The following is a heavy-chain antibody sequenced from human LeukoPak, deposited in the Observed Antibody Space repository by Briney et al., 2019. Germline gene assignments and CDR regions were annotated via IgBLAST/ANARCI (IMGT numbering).Heavy chain of an antibody. D-gene: IGHD1-26*01. CDR2: IYYSGST. V-gene: IGHV4-61*01. Sequence: ETSETLSLTCTVSGGSVSSGSYYWSWIRQPPGKGLEWTGYIYYSGSTNYNPSLKSRVTISVDTSKNQFSLKLSSVTAADTAVYYCARDGIGGFDYWGQGTLVTVSS. J-gene: IGHJ4*02. CDR3: ARDGIGGFDY. CDR1: GGSVSSGSYY.